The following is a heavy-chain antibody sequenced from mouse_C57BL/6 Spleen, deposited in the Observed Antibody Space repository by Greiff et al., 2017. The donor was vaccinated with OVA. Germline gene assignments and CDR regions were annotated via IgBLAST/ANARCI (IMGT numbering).Heavy chain of an antibody. Sequence: VQLKESGGGLVKPGGSLKLSCAASGFTFSSYAMSWVRQTPEKRLEWVATISDGGSYTYYPDNVKGRFTISRDNAKNNLYLQMSHLKSEDTAMYYCARDALLRYFFDYWGQGTTLTVSS. D-gene: IGHD1-1*01. V-gene: IGHV5-4*01. CDR2: ISDGGSYT. CDR1: GFTFSSYA. J-gene: IGHJ2*01. CDR3: ARDALLRYFFDY.